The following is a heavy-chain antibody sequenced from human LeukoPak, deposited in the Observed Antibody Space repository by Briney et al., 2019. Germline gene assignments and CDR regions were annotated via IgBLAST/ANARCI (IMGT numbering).Heavy chain of an antibody. CDR3: ATTRGPQQLVHFNYYYYMDV. Sequence: ASVKVSCXASGYTFTSYYMHWVRQAPGQGLGWMGIINPSGGSTSYAQKFQGRVTMTRDTSTSTVYMELSSLRSDDTAVYYCATTRGPQQLVHFNYYYYMDVWGKGTTVTVSS. J-gene: IGHJ6*03. V-gene: IGHV1-46*01. CDR1: GYTFTSYY. D-gene: IGHD6-13*01. CDR2: INPSGGST.